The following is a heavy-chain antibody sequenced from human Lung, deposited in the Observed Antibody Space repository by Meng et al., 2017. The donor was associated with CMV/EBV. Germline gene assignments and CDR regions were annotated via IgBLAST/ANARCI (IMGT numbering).Heavy chain of an antibody. J-gene: IGHJ6*02. CDR2: IKQDGSEK. D-gene: IGHD6-19*01. V-gene: IGHV3-7*01. Sequence: GGSLRLXCAASGFTFSSYWMSWVRQAPGKGLEWVANIKQDGSEKYYVDSVKGRFTISRDNAKNSLYLQMNSLRAEDTAVYYCARVSGIAVAGTLGFGYYYYGMDVWGQGXTVTVSS. CDR3: ARVSGIAVAGTLGFGYYYYGMDV. CDR1: GFTFSSYW.